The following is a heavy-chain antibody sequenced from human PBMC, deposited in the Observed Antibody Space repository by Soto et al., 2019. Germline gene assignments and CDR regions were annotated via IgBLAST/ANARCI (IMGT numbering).Heavy chain of an antibody. CDR2: ISSSGSII. V-gene: IGHV3-48*03. CDR3: ARGVLYYYDSSGYPHWFDP. Sequence: PGGSLRLSCAASGFTFSSYEMNWVRQAPGKGLEWVSYISSSGSIIYCADSVKGRFTISRDNAKNSLYLQMNSLRAEDTAVYYCARGVLYYYDSSGYPHWFDPWGQGTLVTVSS. J-gene: IGHJ5*02. D-gene: IGHD3-22*01. CDR1: GFTFSSYE.